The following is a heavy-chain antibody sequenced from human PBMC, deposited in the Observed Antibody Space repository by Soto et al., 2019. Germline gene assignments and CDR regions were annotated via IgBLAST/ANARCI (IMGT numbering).Heavy chain of an antibody. CDR3: AAGTGRTDFDY. J-gene: IGHJ4*02. V-gene: IGHV3-15*01. CDR1: GFTFNKAW. CDR2: VISKIDGGTT. Sequence: EVQVVESGGGLVKPGGSLRLSCAASGFTFNKAWMNWVRQTRGKGLEWVGRVISKIDGGTTDYAAPVKGRFTISRDDSKNTLYLQMNSLKTEDTAVYYCAAGTGRTDFDYWGQGILVTVSS. D-gene: IGHD2-15*01.